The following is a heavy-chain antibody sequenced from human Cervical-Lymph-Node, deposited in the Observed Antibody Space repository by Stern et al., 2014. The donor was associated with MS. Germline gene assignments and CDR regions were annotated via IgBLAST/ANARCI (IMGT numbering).Heavy chain of an antibody. V-gene: IGHV3-7*01. Sequence: VQLVESGGGLVQPGESLGLSCAVSGFTFSNYWLTWVRQGPGKGLGWGGSIKTDGSEKSYVASVQGRLPIPCENAKNSLYLQMNSLRAEDTAVYYCARAVRELGTWGQGTLVTVSS. D-gene: IGHD1-7*01. CDR3: ARAVRELGT. J-gene: IGHJ5*02. CDR2: IKTDGSEK. CDR1: GFTFSNYW.